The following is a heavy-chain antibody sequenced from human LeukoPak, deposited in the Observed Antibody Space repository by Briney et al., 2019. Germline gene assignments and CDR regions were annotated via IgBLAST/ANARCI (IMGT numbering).Heavy chain of an antibody. Sequence: PGGSLRLSCVASGFTFSSYAMSWVRQAPGKGLEWVSVISGSGGSTYYRDSVKGRFTISRDNSKNTVYLQMNSLRAEDTAVYYCAKGAANYDYFDYWGQGTLVTVSS. J-gene: IGHJ4*02. CDR3: AKGAANYDYFDY. D-gene: IGHD1-7*01. V-gene: IGHV3-23*01. CDR1: GFTFSSYA. CDR2: ISGSGGST.